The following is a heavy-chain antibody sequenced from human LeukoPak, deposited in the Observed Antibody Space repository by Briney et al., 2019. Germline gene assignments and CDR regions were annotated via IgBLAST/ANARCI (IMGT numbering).Heavy chain of an antibody. CDR2: IYHSGST. Sequence: PSETLSLTCTVSGYSISSGYYWGWIRQPPGKGLEWIGSIYHSGSTYYNPSLKSRVTISVDTSKNQFSLKLSSVTAADTAVYYCAAIVGATRLDYWGQGTLVTVSS. CDR1: GYSISSGYY. V-gene: IGHV4-38-2*02. J-gene: IGHJ4*02. CDR3: AAIVGATRLDY. D-gene: IGHD1-26*01.